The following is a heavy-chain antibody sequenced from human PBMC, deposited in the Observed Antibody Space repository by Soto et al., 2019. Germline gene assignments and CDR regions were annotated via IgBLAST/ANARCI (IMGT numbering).Heavy chain of an antibody. J-gene: IGHJ4*02. Sequence: QLQLQESGSGLVKPSQTLSLTCAVSGGSISSGGYSCNWIRQPPGKGLEWIGYIYHSGSTYYNPSLNSRVTIAVDRSKNQFSLKLSSVTAADTAVYYCARGVTTVTTFDYWGQGTLVTVSS. CDR3: ARGVTTVTTFDY. CDR1: GGSISSGGYS. V-gene: IGHV4-30-2*01. D-gene: IGHD4-17*01. CDR2: IYHSGST.